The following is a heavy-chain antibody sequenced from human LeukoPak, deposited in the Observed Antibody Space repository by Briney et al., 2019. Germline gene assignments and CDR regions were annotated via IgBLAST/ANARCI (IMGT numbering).Heavy chain of an antibody. CDR3: ARVASELDYGDYTPSDY. D-gene: IGHD4-17*01. V-gene: IGHV4-34*01. Sequence: PSETLSLTCAVYGGSFSGYYWSWIRQPPGKGLEWIGEINHSGSTNYNPSLKSRVTISVDTSKNQFSLKLSSVTAADTAVYYCARVASELDYGDYTPSDYWGQGTLVTVSS. CDR2: INHSGST. CDR1: GGSFSGYY. J-gene: IGHJ4*02.